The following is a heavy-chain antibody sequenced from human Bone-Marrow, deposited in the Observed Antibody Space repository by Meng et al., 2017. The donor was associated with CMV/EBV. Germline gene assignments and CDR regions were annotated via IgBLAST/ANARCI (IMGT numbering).Heavy chain of an antibody. J-gene: IGHJ3*01. CDR3: ARDLVGYDAFDV. CDR2: INPSGGSP. D-gene: IGHD3-22*01. CDR1: GYTFTNYY. V-gene: IGHV1-46*01. Sequence: ASVKVSCKASGYTFTNYYMYWVRQAPGQGLEWMGIINPSGGSPTYAQKFQGGVTLTSDTSTNTVYMELGRLRYEDTAVYYCARDLVGYDAFDVWGQGTMVTVSS.